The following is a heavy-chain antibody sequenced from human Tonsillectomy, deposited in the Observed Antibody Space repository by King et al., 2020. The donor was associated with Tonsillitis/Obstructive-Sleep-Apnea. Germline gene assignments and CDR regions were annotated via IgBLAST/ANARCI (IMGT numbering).Heavy chain of an antibody. CDR1: GDSISSYY. J-gene: IGHJ3*02. Sequence: QLQESGPGLVKPSETLSLTCTVSGDSISSYYWSWIRQPPGKGLEWIGYIDYSGSTKYNPSLKSRVIISVDTSKNQFSLNLRSVTAADTAVYYCAREGNDAFDIWGQGTMVTVSS. CDR3: AREGNDAFDI. CDR2: IDYSGST. V-gene: IGHV4-59*01. D-gene: IGHD3-10*01.